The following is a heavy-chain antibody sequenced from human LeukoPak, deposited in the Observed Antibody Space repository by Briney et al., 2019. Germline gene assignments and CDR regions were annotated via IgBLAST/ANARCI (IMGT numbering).Heavy chain of an antibody. Sequence: SETLSLTCTASGGSISSNYWSWIRQSAVKGLEWIGRIHSSGSTNYNPSLKSRVTMSVDTSKNQFSLRLSSVTAADTAVYFCARGSSSSPNWFDPWGRGTQVTVSS. CDR3: ARGSSSSPNWFDP. D-gene: IGHD6-13*01. CDR2: IHSSGST. V-gene: IGHV4-4*07. CDR1: GGSISSNY. J-gene: IGHJ5*02.